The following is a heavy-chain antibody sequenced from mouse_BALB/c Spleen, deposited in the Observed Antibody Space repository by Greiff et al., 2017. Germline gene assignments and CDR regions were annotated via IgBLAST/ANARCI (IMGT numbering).Heavy chain of an antibody. CDR2: ISSGSSTI. V-gene: IGHV5-17*02. Sequence: EVQGVESGGGLVQPGGSRKLSCAASGFTFSSYGMHWVRQAPEKGLEWVAYISSGSSTIYYADTVKGRFTISRDNPKNTLFLQITSLRSEDTAMYYCTRNGDGSSYHYSLDYWGQGTTLTVSS. CDR1: GFTFSSYG. D-gene: IGHD1-1*01. CDR3: TRNGDGSSYHYSLDY. J-gene: IGHJ2*01.